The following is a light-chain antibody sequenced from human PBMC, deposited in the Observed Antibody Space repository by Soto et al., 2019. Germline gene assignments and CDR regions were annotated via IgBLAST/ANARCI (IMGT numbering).Light chain of an antibody. Sequence: DIQMTQSPSSLSASVGDRVTITCRASQSIVTYLNWYLQKPGKAPKLLIYAASNSQSGVPSRFSGSRSGKDFTLTIRSLPPEDLATYFCQQSYSTPPWTFGQGTKVDI. CDR3: QQSYSTPPWT. J-gene: IGKJ1*01. V-gene: IGKV1-39*01. CDR2: AAS. CDR1: QSIVTY.